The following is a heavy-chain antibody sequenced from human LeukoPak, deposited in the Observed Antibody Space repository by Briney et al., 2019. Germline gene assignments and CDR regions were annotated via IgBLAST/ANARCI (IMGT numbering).Heavy chain of an antibody. CDR1: GFTFTNYV. J-gene: IGHJ4*02. CDR2: ISGSGGST. CDR3: AKDLAVIAATFVFDY. D-gene: IGHD2-15*01. Sequence: PGGSLRLSCAASGFTFTNYVMSWVRQAPGKGLEWVSGISGSGGSTYYADSVKGRFTISRDNSKNTLYLQMNSLRAEDTAVYYCAKDLAVIAATFVFDYWGQGTLVTVSS. V-gene: IGHV3-23*01.